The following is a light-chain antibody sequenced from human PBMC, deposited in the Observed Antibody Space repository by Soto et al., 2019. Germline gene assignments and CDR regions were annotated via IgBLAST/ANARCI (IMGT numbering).Light chain of an antibody. Sequence: LSLSKDTMCVASGKRSNLGCSASQSVSSSYLAWYQQKPGQAPRLLIYGASSRATGIPDRFSGRGSGTDFTLPISRLESEDFAVYYCQQYGTSPWTFGQGNKVDIK. V-gene: IGKV3-20*01. J-gene: IGKJ1*01. CDR3: QQYGTSPWT. CDR2: GAS. CDR1: QSVSSSY.